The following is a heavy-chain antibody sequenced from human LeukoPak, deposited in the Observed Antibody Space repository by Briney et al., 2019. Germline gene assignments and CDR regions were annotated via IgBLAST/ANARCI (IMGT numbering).Heavy chain of an antibody. CDR2: ISGSGGST. V-gene: IGHV3-23*01. CDR1: GFTFSSYA. D-gene: IGHD3-3*01. J-gene: IGHJ6*02. CDR3: ARDNFFGYYYGMDV. Sequence: GGSLRLSCAASGFTFSSYAMSWVRQAPGKGLEWVSVISGSGGSTYYADSVKGRFTIFRDNSKNTLYLQMNSLRAEDTAVYYCARDNFFGYYYGMDVWGQGTTVTVSS.